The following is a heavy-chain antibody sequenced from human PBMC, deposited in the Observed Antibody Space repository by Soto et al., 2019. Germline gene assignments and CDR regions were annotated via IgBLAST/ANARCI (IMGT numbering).Heavy chain of an antibody. CDR2: ISGSGAST. CDR1: GFTFTTFA. J-gene: IGHJ4*02. Sequence: GGSLRLSCAASGFTFTTFAMSWDRQAPGKGLEWVSAISGSGASTYFADSVKGRFTISRDNSKNTLYLQMNSLRAEDTAVYYCATDIVVVAAEYFDYWGQGTLVTVSS. V-gene: IGHV3-23*01. D-gene: IGHD2-15*01. CDR3: ATDIVVVAAEYFDY.